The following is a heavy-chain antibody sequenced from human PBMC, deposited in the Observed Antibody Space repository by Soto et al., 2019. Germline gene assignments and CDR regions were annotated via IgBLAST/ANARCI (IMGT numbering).Heavy chain of an antibody. CDR1: GGTFGNTA. CDR3: ARDGDPGYSFWSGPLGGGRFDP. V-gene: IGHV1-69*12. J-gene: IGHJ5*02. CDR2: IVPLFGTA. Sequence: QVQLVQSGAEVKEPGSSVNVSCKTSGGTFGNTAVTWVRQVPGQGLEWIGGIVPLFGTANYAQKFRGRVMITADESTSTAYMARSSLRSDDTAIYYCARDGDPGYSFWSGPLGGGRFDPWGQGTLVTVSS. D-gene: IGHD3-3*01.